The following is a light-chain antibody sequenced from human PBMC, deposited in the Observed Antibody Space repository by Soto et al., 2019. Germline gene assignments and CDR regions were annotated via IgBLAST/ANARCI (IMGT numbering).Light chain of an antibody. CDR1: SSDVGSYNL. CDR2: EVT. J-gene: IGLJ1*01. CDR3: CSYAASNYV. Sequence: QSVLTQPASVSGSPGQSITISCTGTSSDVGSYNLVSWYQQHPGKAPKLMIYEVTKRPSGVSDRFSGSKSGNTASLTISGLRGDVEADYYCCSYAASNYVFGTGTTLPVL. V-gene: IGLV2-23*02.